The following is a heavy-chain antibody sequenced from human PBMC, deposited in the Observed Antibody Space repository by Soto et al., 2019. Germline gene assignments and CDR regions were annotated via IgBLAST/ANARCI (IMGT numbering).Heavy chain of an antibody. CDR3: ARGQRFLEWLSEYYYYGMDV. V-gene: IGHV1-8*01. CDR2: MNPNSGNT. D-gene: IGHD3-3*01. J-gene: IGHJ6*02. CDR1: GYTFTSYD. Sequence: RASVKVSCKASGYTFTSYDINWVRQATGQGLEWMGWMNPNSGNTGYAQKFQGRVTMTRNTSISTAYMELSSLRSEDTAVYYCARGQRFLEWLSEYYYYGMDVWGQGTTVTV.